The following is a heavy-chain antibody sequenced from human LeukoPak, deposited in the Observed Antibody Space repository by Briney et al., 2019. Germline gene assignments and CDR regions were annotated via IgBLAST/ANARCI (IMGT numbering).Heavy chain of an antibody. CDR1: GYTFTSNY. V-gene: IGHV1-46*01. D-gene: IGHD3-22*01. J-gene: IGHJ4*02. Sequence: ASVKVSCKASGYTFTSNYIHWVRQAPGQGLEWMGMIYPRDGSTSYAQKSQGRVTVTRDTSTSTVHMELSGLRSEDTAVYYCARGGYYYDSSGYYYPDYWGQGTLVTVSS. CDR3: ARGGYYYDSSGYYYPDY. CDR2: IYPRDGST.